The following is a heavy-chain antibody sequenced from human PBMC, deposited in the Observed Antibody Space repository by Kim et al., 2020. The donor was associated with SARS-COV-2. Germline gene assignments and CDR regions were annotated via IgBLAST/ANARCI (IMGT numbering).Heavy chain of an antibody. D-gene: IGHD3-16*02. J-gene: IGHJ4*02. CDR1: GYTFTSYA. Sequence: ASVKVSCKASGYTFTSYAMNWVRQAPGQGLEWMGWINTNTGNPTYAQGFTGRFVFSLDTSVSTAYLQISSLKAEDTAVYYCARFPHFWGSYRSFDYWGQGTLVTVSS. V-gene: IGHV7-4-1*02. CDR3: ARFPHFWGSYRSFDY. CDR2: INTNTGNP.